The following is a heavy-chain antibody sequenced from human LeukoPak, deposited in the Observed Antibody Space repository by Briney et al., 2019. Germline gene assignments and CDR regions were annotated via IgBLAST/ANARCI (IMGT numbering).Heavy chain of an antibody. CDR3: ARITMVRGVIIDYFDY. J-gene: IGHJ4*02. CDR1: GFSLSTSGMC. D-gene: IGHD3-10*01. CDR2: IDWDDDK. Sequence: SGPALVKPTQTLTLTCTFSGFSLSTSGMCVSWIRQPPGKALEWLARIDWDDDKYYSTSLKTRLTISKDTSKNQVVLTMTNMDPVDTATYYCARITMVRGVIIDYFDYWGQGTLVTVSS. V-gene: IGHV2-70*11.